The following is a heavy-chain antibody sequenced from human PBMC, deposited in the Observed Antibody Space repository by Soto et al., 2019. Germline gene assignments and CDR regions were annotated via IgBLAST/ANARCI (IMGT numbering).Heavy chain of an antibody. CDR1: GYTFTSYA. CDR2: INAGNGNT. CDR3: ARAIVGATTVSDY. V-gene: IGHV1-3*01. D-gene: IGHD1-26*01. J-gene: IGHJ4*02. Sequence: QVQLVQSGAEVKKPGASVKVSCKASGYTFTSYAMHWVRQAPGQRLEWMGWINAGNGNTKYSQKFQARVTITRDTSESTAYMELSSLRSEDTAVYYCARAIVGATTVSDYWGQGTLVTVSS.